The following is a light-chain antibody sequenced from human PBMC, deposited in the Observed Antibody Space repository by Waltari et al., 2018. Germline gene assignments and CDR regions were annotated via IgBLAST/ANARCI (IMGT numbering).Light chain of an antibody. Sequence: QYVLTQPPSLSGAPGQRVTISCTGSSSNIGAGYGVQWYQQFPGTAPKLLIYDNTNRPSGVPAHFSGSKSDTSASLSITVLQAEDEAYYYCQSYYSSLRGFYVFRTGTKVTV. CDR1: SSNIGAGYG. J-gene: IGLJ1*01. CDR2: DNT. V-gene: IGLV1-40*01. CDR3: QSYYSSLRGFYV.